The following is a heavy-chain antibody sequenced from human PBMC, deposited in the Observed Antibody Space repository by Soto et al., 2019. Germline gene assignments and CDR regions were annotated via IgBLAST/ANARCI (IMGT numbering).Heavy chain of an antibody. J-gene: IGHJ4*02. CDR3: AHMHKKLVLPPFFDY. CDR2: IYWDDDK. Sequence: QITLKESGPTLVKPTQTLTLTCTFSGFPLSTSGVGVGWIRQPPGKALEWLALIYWDDDKRYSPSLKSRLTITTDPSKSQVVLTTTNMDPVDTATYYCAHMHKKLVLPPFFDYWGQGTLVTVSS. D-gene: IGHD6-13*01. V-gene: IGHV2-5*02. CDR1: GFPLSTSGVG.